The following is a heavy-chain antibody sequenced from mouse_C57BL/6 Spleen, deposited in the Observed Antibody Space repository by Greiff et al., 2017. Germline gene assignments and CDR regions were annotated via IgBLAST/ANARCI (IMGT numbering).Heavy chain of an antibody. D-gene: IGHD1-1*01. CDR1: GYTFTDYE. Sequence: VQLKESGAELVRPGASVTLSCKASGYTFTDYEMHWVKQTPVHGLEWIGAIDPETGGTAYNQKFKGKAILTADKSSSTAYMELRSLTSEDSAVYYCTRDYYGSSYAMDYWGQGTSVTVSS. CDR2: IDPETGGT. V-gene: IGHV1-15*01. CDR3: TRDYYGSSYAMDY. J-gene: IGHJ4*01.